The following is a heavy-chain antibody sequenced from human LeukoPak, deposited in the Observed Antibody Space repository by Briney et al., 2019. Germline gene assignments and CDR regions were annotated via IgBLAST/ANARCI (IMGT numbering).Heavy chain of an antibody. Sequence: SVKVSCTASGGTFSSYAISWVRQAPGQGLEWMGGIIPIFGTANYAQKFQGRVTITADESTSTAYMELSSLRSEDTAVYYCARIVGASSGYYYCGMDVWGQGTTVTVSS. D-gene: IGHD1-26*01. J-gene: IGHJ6*02. V-gene: IGHV1-69*13. CDR1: GGTFSSYA. CDR2: IIPIFGTA. CDR3: ARIVGASSGYYYCGMDV.